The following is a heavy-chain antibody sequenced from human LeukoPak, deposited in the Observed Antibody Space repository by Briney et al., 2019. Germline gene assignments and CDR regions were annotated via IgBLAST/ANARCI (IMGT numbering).Heavy chain of an antibody. J-gene: IGHJ3*02. Sequence: PGRSLRLSCAASGFTFSSYAMHWVRQAPGKGLEWVAVISYDGSNKYYADSVKGRFTISRDSSNNTLYLQMNSLRAEDTAVYYCSREAYDSSPPPDAFDIWGQGTMVTVSS. CDR3: SREAYDSSPPPDAFDI. D-gene: IGHD3-22*01. V-gene: IGHV3-30*01. CDR2: ISYDGSNK. CDR1: GFTFSSYA.